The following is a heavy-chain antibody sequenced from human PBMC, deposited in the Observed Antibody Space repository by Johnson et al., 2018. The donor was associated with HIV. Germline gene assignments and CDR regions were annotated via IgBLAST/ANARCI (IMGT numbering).Heavy chain of an antibody. D-gene: IGHD3-9*01. V-gene: IGHV3-30*02. Sequence: QMLLVESGGGVVQPGRSLRLSCAASGFTFSSYGMHWVRQAPGKGLEWVAFIRYDGSNNYYADSVKGRFTISRDNSKNTLYLQMNSLRAEDTAVYYCARELPSYDILTVPGAFDIWGQGTMVTVSS. CDR2: IRYDGSNN. CDR3: ARELPSYDILTVPGAFDI. CDR1: GFTFSSYG. J-gene: IGHJ3*02.